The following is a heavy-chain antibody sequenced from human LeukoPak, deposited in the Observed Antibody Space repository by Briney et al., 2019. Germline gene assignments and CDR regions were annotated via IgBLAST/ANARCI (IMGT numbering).Heavy chain of an antibody. Sequence: GGSLRLSCAASGFTFSNAWMSWVRQAPGKGLEWVDRIRSKTDGGTTDYAAPVKGRFTISRDDSNNTLHLQMNSLKTEDTAIYYCTTDRGSGWPFDCWGQGSLVTVSS. V-gene: IGHV3-15*01. CDR3: TTDRGSGWPFDC. CDR1: GFTFSNAW. J-gene: IGHJ4*02. D-gene: IGHD6-19*01. CDR2: IRSKTDGGTT.